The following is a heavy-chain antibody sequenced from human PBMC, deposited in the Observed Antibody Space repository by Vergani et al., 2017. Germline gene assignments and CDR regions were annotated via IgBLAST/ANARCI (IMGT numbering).Heavy chain of an antibody. J-gene: IGHJ1*01. Sequence: QVQLVESGGGVVQPGRSLRLSCAASGFTFSSYGMHWVRQAPGKGLEWVAVIWYDGSNKYYADSVKGRFTISRDNSKNTLYLQMNSLRAEDTAVYYWAKWGYDTVEEGFQHWGQGTLVTVSS. D-gene: IGHD3-22*01. V-gene: IGHV3-33*06. CDR3: AKWGYDTVEEGFQH. CDR1: GFTFSSYG. CDR2: IWYDGSNK.